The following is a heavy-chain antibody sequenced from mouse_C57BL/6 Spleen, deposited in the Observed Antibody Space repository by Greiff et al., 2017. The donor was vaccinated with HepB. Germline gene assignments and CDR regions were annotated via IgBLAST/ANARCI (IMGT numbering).Heavy chain of an antibody. Sequence: EVKLMESGPVLVKPGASVKMSCKASGYTFTDYYMNWVKQSHGKSLEWIGVINPYNGGTSYNQKFKGKATLTVDKSSSTAYMELNSLTSEDSAVYYCARQDYGSSRYYAMDYWGQGTSVTVSS. CDR3: ARQDYGSSRYYAMDY. J-gene: IGHJ4*01. CDR1: GYTFTDYY. D-gene: IGHD1-1*01. V-gene: IGHV1-19*01. CDR2: INPYNGGT.